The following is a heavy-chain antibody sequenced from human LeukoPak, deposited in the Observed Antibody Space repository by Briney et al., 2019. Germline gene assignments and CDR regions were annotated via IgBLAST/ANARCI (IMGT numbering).Heavy chain of an antibody. CDR1: GFTFSSYW. V-gene: IGHV3-74*01. CDR2: INSDGSST. D-gene: IGHD1-26*01. CDR3: ARDLIVVPFDY. Sequence: GGSLRLSCAASGFTFSSYWMPWVRHAPGKGLVWVSRINSDGSSTSYADSVKGRFTISGDNAKNTLYLQMNSLRAEDTAVYYCARDLIVVPFDYWGQGTLVTVSS. J-gene: IGHJ4*02.